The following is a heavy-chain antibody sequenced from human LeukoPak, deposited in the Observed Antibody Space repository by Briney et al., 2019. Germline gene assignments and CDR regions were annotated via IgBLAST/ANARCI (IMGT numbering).Heavy chain of an antibody. V-gene: IGHV4-4*07. Sequence: SETLSLTCTVSGGSISSYYWSWIRQPAAKGLEWIGRIYTSGSTNYNPTLKSRVTISVDKSNTQFSLKLGSVTAADSAVYYCARRSSSWYGLDYWGQGTLVTVSS. D-gene: IGHD6-13*01. CDR2: IYTSGST. CDR3: ARRSSSWYGLDY. J-gene: IGHJ4*02. CDR1: GGSISSYY.